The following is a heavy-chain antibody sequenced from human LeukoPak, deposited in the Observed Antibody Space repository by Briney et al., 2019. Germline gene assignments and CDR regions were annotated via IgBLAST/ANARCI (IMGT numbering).Heavy chain of an antibody. V-gene: IGHV1-69*05. CDR2: IIPIVGTA. D-gene: IGHD5-24*01. Sequence: SVKVSCKASGGTFSSYAISWVRQAPGQGLEWMGRIIPIVGTANDAKKFQGRVTITTDESTSTAYMELSSLRSEDTAVYYCARESRDGYNFDYWGQGTLVTVSS. J-gene: IGHJ4*02. CDR3: ARESRDGYNFDY. CDR1: GGTFSSYA.